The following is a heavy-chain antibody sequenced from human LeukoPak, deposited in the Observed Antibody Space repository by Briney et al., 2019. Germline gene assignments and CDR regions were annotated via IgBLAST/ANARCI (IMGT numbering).Heavy chain of an antibody. Sequence: ASVKVSCTASGYTFTSYYMHWVRQAPGQGLEWMGIINPSGGSTSYAQKFQGRVTMTRDTSTSTVYMELSSLRSGDTAVYYCTVADAFDIWGQGTMVTVSS. CDR3: TVADAFDI. CDR1: GYTFTSYY. CDR2: INPSGGST. V-gene: IGHV1-46*01. D-gene: IGHD4-23*01. J-gene: IGHJ3*02.